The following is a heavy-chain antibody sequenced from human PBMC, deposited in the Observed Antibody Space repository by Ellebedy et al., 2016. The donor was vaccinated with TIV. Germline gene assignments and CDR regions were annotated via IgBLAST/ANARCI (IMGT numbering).Heavy chain of an antibody. CDR2: FSYAGST. V-gene: IGHV4-59*08. CDR3: ARRKVRSGPAFDY. D-gene: IGHD3-10*01. Sequence: MPSETLSLTCTVSGASISSYSWAWIRQPPGMGPGYIGYFSYAGSTNYSPSLNSRVSISVDTSKNQFSLKLSSVTAADTAVYYCARRKVRSGPAFDYWGQGTLVTVSS. J-gene: IGHJ4*02. CDR1: GASISSYS.